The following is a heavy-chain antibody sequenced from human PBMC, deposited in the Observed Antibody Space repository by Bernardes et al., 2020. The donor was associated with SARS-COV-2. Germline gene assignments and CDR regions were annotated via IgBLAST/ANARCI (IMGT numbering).Heavy chain of an antibody. CDR3: ARAGASTIFGVDAHFDY. J-gene: IGHJ4*02. Sequence: SEPLSLTCTVSGGSISSGGYYWSWLLQHPGKGLEWIGYIYYSGSTYYNPSLKSRVTISVDTSKNQFSLKLSSVTAADTAVYYCARAGASTIFGVDAHFDYWGQGTLVTVSS. D-gene: IGHD3-3*01. V-gene: IGHV4-31*03. CDR1: GGSISSGGYY. CDR2: IYYSGST.